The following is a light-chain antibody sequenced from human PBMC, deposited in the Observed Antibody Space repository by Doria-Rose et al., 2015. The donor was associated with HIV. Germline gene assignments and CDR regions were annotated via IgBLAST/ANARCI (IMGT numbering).Light chain of an antibody. CDR2: DGS. Sequence: EIVLTQSPGTLSLSPGERATLSCRASQSFSSTYLAWYRQKPGQAPSLLIYDGSTRATGIPDRFRASGSGTDFTLTINRLEPEDFALYYCHQYGTSWTFGQGTKVEI. CDR3: HQYGTSWT. CDR1: QSFSSTY. J-gene: IGKJ1*01. V-gene: IGKV3-20*01.